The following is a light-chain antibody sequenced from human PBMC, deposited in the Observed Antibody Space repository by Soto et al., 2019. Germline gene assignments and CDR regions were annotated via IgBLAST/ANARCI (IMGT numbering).Light chain of an antibody. Sequence: QSVLTQPASVSGSPGQSITISCTGTSSDVGGYNYVSWYQHHPGKAPKLMIYEVSNRPSGVSNRFSGSKSVNTASLTISGLQAEDEADYYCSSYTSSSTLVFGGGTKVTVL. CDR2: EVS. J-gene: IGLJ3*02. V-gene: IGLV2-14*01. CDR1: SSDVGGYNY. CDR3: SSYTSSSTLV.